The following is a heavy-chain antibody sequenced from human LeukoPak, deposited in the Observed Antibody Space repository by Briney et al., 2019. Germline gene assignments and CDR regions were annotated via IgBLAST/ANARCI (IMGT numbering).Heavy chain of an antibody. CDR1: GFTFSDYA. Sequence: GGSLRLSCAASGFTFSDYAMSWVRQTPGKGLQWVSGISGNGVTTYYADSVKGRFTIPRDNPKNTLYLQINSLRAEDSAIYYCANFVREPRAFDLWGQGTMVTVSS. CDR2: ISGNGVTT. J-gene: IGHJ3*01. V-gene: IGHV3-23*01. D-gene: IGHD1-26*01. CDR3: ANFVREPRAFDL.